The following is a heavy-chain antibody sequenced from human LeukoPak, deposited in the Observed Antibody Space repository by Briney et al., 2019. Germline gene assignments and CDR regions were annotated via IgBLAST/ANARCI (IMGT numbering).Heavy chain of an antibody. V-gene: IGHV4-39*01. J-gene: IGHJ4*02. CDR2: IHYSGST. CDR3: ASLHNPDLYY. Sequence: PSETLSLTCTVSGGSISSSSYYWGWIRQPPGKGLEWIGSIHYSGSTYYNPSLNSRVTISEDTSKNQFSLTMSSVPAADTAVYYCASLHNPDLYYWGQGTLVTVSS. D-gene: IGHD2-21*02. CDR1: GGSISSSSYY.